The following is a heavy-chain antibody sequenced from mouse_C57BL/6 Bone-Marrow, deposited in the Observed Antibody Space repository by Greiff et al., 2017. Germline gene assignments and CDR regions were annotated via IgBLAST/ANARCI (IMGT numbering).Heavy chain of an antibody. V-gene: IGHV5-6*01. CDR3: ARQGYDYLDY. D-gene: IGHD2-3*01. CDR2: ISSGGSYT. CDR1: GFTFSSYG. Sequence: EVQGVESGGDLVKPGGSLKLSCAASGFTFSSYGMSWVRQTPDKRLEWVATISSGGSYTNYPDSVKGRFTISRDNAKNTLYLQMSSLKSEDTAMYYCARQGYDYLDYWGQGTTLTVSS. J-gene: IGHJ2*01.